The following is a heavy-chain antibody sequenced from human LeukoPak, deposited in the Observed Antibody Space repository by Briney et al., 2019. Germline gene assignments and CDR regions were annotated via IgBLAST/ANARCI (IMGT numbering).Heavy chain of an antibody. Sequence: GGSLRLSCAASGFTFSSYGMHWVRQAPGKGLEWVAFIRYDGSNKYYADSVKGRFTISRDNSENTLYLQMNSLRAEDTAVYYCARGTIFGVVNNWFDPWGQGTLVTVSS. CDR1: GFTFSSYG. J-gene: IGHJ5*02. CDR2: IRYDGSNK. CDR3: ARGTIFGVVNNWFDP. D-gene: IGHD3-3*01. V-gene: IGHV3-30*02.